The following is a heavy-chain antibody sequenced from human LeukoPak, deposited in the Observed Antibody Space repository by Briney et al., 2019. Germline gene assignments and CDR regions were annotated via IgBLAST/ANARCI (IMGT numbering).Heavy chain of an antibody. V-gene: IGHV3-11*01. J-gene: IGHJ6*02. CDR3: ARVIFGGGTPPHYYYYGMDV. D-gene: IGHD3/OR15-3a*01. CDR2: LSSDGSTI. CDR1: GFTFSDYY. Sequence: TGGSLTLSCTASGFTFSDYYMSWSRQAPGKGLEWVSYLSSDGSTISYADSVKGRFTISRDNAKNSLYLQMNSLRAEDTAVYHCARVIFGGGTPPHYYYYGMDVWGQGTTVTVS.